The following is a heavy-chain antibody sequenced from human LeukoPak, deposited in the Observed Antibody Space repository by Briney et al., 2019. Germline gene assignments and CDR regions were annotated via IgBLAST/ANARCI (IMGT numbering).Heavy chain of an antibody. CDR3: AKSKSTGYCLDY. CDR2: INSDGSST. Sequence: GGSLRLSCAASGFTFSSYWMHWVRQAPGKGLVWVSRINSDGSSTSYADSVKGRFTISRDNAKNTLYLQMNSLRAEDTAVYYCAKSKSTGYCLDYWGQGTLVTVSS. D-gene: IGHD3-22*01. V-gene: IGHV3-74*01. J-gene: IGHJ4*02. CDR1: GFTFSSYW.